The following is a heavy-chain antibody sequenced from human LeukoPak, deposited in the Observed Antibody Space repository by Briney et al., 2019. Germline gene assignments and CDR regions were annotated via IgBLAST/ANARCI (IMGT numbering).Heavy chain of an antibody. D-gene: IGHD6-13*01. CDR3: AKPPHSSSWYQFDY. J-gene: IGHJ4*02. V-gene: IGHV3-23*01. Sequence: GGSLRLSCAASGLTFSSYAMSWVRQAPGKGLEWVSAISGSGGSTYYADSVKGRFTISRDNSKNTLYLQMNSLRAEDTAVYYCAKPPHSSSWYQFDYWGQGTLVTVSS. CDR1: GLTFSSYA. CDR2: ISGSGGST.